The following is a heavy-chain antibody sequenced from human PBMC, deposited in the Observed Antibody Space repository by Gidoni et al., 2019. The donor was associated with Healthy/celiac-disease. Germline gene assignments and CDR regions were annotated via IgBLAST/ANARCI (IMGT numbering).Heavy chain of an antibody. J-gene: IGHJ4*02. Sequence: SGFTFSSYSMNWVRQAPGKGLEWVSSISSSTSYIYYADSVKGRFTISRDNAKNSLYLQMNSLRAEDTAVYYCAREAPPVYCSSTSCATDFDYWGQGTLVTVSS. CDR3: AREAPPVYCSSTSCATDFDY. CDR2: ISSSTSYI. D-gene: IGHD2-2*01. V-gene: IGHV3-21*01. CDR1: GFTFSSYS.